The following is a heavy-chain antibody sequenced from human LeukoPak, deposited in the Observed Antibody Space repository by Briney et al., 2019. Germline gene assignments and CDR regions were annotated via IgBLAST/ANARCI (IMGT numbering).Heavy chain of an antibody. D-gene: IGHD2-21*02. CDR2: IKEDGSEK. V-gene: IGHV3-7*01. CDR3: AREVTPYY. CDR1: GFMFSSYW. Sequence: GGSLRLSCAASGFMFSSYWMSWVRQAPGKGLEWVADIKEDGSEKYYVDSVKGRFTISRDNAKDSLYLQMNSLRAEDTAVYYCAREVTPYYWGQGTLVTVSS. J-gene: IGHJ4*02.